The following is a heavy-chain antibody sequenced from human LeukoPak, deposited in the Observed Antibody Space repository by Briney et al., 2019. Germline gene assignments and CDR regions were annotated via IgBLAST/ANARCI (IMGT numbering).Heavy chain of an antibody. Sequence: SGPTLVKPTQTLTLTCTFSGFSLSTSGVGVGWIRQPPGKALEWLALIYWNDDKRYSPSLKSRLTITKDTSKNQVVLTMTNMDPVDTATYYCAHSYYDFWSGYYGFDYWGQGTLVTVSS. CDR3: AHSYYDFWSGYYGFDY. V-gene: IGHV2-5*01. D-gene: IGHD3-3*01. CDR2: IYWNDDK. J-gene: IGHJ4*02. CDR1: GFSLSTSGVG.